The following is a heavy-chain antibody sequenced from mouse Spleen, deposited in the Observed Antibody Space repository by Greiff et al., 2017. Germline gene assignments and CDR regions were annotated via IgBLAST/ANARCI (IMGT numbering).Heavy chain of an antibody. J-gene: IGHJ4*01. Sequence: LQESGAELARPGASVKMSCKASGYTFTSYTMHWVKQRPGQGLEWIGYINPSSGYTKYNQKFKDKATLTADKSSSTAYMQLSSLTSEDSAVYYCAKGGGNHEGYAMDYWGQGTSVTVSS. CDR3: AKGGGNHEGYAMDY. CDR1: GYTFTSYT. D-gene: IGHD2-1*01. CDR2: INPSSGYT. V-gene: IGHV1-4*01.